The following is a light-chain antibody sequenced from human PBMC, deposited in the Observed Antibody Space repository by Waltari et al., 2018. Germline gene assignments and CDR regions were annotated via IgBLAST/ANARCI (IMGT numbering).Light chain of an antibody. J-gene: IGLJ3*02. CDR2: HDN. Sequence: QSVLTQPPSVSGTPGQRVTISCSGSNSNIGGNSVNWYQQLPGTAPKLLIYHDNQGPSGVPDRFSASKSGTSASLAITGLQSEDEADYYCAVWDDSLGGVFGGGTKLTVL. CDR3: AVWDDSLGGV. V-gene: IGLV1-44*01. CDR1: NSNIGGNS.